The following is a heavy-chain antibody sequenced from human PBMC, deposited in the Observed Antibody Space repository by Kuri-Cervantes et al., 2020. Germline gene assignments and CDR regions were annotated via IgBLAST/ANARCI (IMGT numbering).Heavy chain of an antibody. V-gene: IGHV1-8*02. CDR2: MNPNSGNT. CDR3: AWGRYSGYDFDGMDV. Sequence: ASVKVSCKASGYTFTSYYMHWVRQAPGQGLEWMGWMNPNSGNTGYAQKFQGRVTMTRNTSISTAYMELSSLRSEDTAVYYCAWGRYSGYDFDGMDVWGQGTTVTVS. CDR1: GYTFTSYY. D-gene: IGHD5-12*01. J-gene: IGHJ6*02.